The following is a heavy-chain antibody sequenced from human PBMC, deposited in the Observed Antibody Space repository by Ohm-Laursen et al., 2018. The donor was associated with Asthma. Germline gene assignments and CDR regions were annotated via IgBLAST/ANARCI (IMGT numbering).Heavy chain of an antibody. CDR3: ARVGALYSSGPQNFDY. V-gene: IGHV3-30-3*01. J-gene: IGHJ4*02. CDR2: ISYDGSNK. Sequence: SLRLSCSASGFTFSSYAMHWVRQAPGKGLEWVAVISYDGSNKYYADSVKGRFTISRDNSKNTLYLQMNSLRAEDTAVYYCARVGALYSSGPQNFDYWGQGTLVTVSS. D-gene: IGHD6-19*01. CDR1: GFTFSSYA.